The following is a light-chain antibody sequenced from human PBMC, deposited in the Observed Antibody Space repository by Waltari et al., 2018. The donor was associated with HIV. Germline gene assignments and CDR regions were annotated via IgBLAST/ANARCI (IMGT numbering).Light chain of an antibody. CDR2: DVS. J-gene: IGLJ1*01. V-gene: IGLV2-11*01. Sequence: QSALTQPRSVSGSPGQSVTISCTGTSRAVVATTYVPWYQQNPGKAPVLLIFDVSQRPSGVPDRFSGSKSGNTASLTISGLQAVDEADYYCCSYAGKYTWVFGTGTKVTVL. CDR3: CSYAGKYTWV. CDR1: SRAVVATTY.